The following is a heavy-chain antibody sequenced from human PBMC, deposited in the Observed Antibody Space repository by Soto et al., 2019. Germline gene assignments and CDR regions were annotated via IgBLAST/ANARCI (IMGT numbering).Heavy chain of an antibody. Sequence: SEALSLTCAVYGGSFSAYYWSWVRQPPGKGLEWIGEIIHSESTKYNPSLKSRVTISVDTSKNQFSLKLSSVTAADTAVYYCARQRPTDGRWEFANYYGMDVWGQGTPVTVSS. D-gene: IGHD1-26*01. CDR1: GGSFSAYY. V-gene: IGHV4-34*12. J-gene: IGHJ6*02. CDR3: ARQRPTDGRWEFANYYGMDV. CDR2: IIHSEST.